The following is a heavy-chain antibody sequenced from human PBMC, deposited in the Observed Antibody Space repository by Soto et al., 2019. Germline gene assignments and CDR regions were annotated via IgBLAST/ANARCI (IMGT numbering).Heavy chain of an antibody. J-gene: IGHJ4*02. Sequence: VKVSCKVSGYTFTDNYIHWVQQVPGKGLEWMGLVDPEDGQTAYAEKFQGGVTLSADTSTDTAYMQLSGLKSEDTAVYYCAIRRAYRNSWYYFDSWGRGTLVTVSS. V-gene: IGHV1-69-2*01. CDR3: AIRRAYRNSWYYFDS. CDR2: VDPEDGQT. D-gene: IGHD1-26*01. CDR1: GYTFTDNY.